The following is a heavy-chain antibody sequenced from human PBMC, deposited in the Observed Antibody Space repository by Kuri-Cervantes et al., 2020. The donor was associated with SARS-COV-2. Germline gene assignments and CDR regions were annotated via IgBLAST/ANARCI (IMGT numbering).Heavy chain of an antibody. CDR2: INPSGGST. CDR3: ARADIVVVVAAGGAFDI. V-gene: IGHV1-46*01. Sequence: GGSLRLSCAASGFTFSGSAMHWVRQAPGQGLEWMGIINPSGGSTSYAQKFQGRVTMTRDTSTSTVYMELSSLRSEDTAVYYCARADIVVVVAAGGAFDIWGQGTMVTVSS. D-gene: IGHD2-15*01. J-gene: IGHJ3*02. CDR1: GFTFSGSA.